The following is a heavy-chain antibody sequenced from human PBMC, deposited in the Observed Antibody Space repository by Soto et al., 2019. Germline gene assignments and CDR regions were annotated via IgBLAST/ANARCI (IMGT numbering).Heavy chain of an antibody. V-gene: IGHV4-34*01. CDR1: GGSFGGYY. Sequence: SQTLSLPNAVDGGSFGGYYCSWILQPPGKGLEWIGEINHSGGTNYNPSLKSRVTISVDTSKNQFSLKLSSVTAADTAVYYCASGKLERYYSGMDVWGQGTTVTVSS. J-gene: IGHJ6*02. D-gene: IGHD1-1*01. CDR2: INHSGGT. CDR3: ASGKLERYYSGMDV.